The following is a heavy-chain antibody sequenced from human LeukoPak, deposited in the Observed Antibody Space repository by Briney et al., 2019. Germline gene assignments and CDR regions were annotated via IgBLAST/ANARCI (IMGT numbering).Heavy chain of an antibody. J-gene: IGHJ4*02. Sequence: ASVKVSCRASGGTFSSYTISWVRQAPGQGLEWMGRIIPILGIANYAQKFQGRVTITADKSTGTAYMELSSLRSEDTAVYYCARGSGYFQFDYWGQGTLVTVSS. CDR1: GGTFSSYT. D-gene: IGHD3-22*01. CDR3: ARGSGYFQFDY. CDR2: IIPILGIA. V-gene: IGHV1-69*02.